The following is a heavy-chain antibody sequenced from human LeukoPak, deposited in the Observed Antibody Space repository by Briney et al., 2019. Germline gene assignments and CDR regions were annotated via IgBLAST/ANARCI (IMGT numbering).Heavy chain of an antibody. Sequence: GGSLRLSCAASGFTFSSYSMNWVRQAPGKGLEWVSSISSSSSYIYYADSVKGRFTISRDNAKNSLYLQMNSLRAEDTAVYYCAKGRYESSGFNWAAWGQGTLVTVSS. D-gene: IGHD3-22*01. V-gene: IGHV3-21*04. CDR1: GFTFSSYS. CDR3: AKGRYESSGFNWAA. CDR2: ISSSSSYI. J-gene: IGHJ4*02.